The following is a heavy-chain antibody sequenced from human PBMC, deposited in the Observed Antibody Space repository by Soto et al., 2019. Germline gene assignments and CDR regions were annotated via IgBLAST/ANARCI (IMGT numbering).Heavy chain of an antibody. J-gene: IGHJ6*02. CDR2: INPNSGGA. Sequence: GASVKVSCKASGYTFTGYYMHWVRQAPGQGLEWMGWINPNSGGANYAQKFQGRVTTTRDTSISTAYMELSRLRSDDTAVYYCARGGGIAAAGTYGMDVWGQGTTVTVSS. CDR3: ARGGGIAAAGTYGMDV. V-gene: IGHV1-2*02. D-gene: IGHD6-13*01. CDR1: GYTFTGYY.